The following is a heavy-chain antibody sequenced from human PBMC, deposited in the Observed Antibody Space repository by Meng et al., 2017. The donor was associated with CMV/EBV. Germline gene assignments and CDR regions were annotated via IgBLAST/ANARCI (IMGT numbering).Heavy chain of an antibody. CDR3: ARGPNYYDSKYYYYGMDV. Sequence: GGSLRLSCAASGFTFSSYEMNRVRQAPGKGLEWISYISSSGSSIYYADSVKGRFTFSRDNAKNSLYLQMNSLRAEDTAVYYCARGPNYYDSKYYYYGMDVWGQGTTVTVSS. V-gene: IGHV3-48*03. D-gene: IGHD3-22*01. J-gene: IGHJ6*02. CDR1: GFTFSSYE. CDR2: ISSSGSSI.